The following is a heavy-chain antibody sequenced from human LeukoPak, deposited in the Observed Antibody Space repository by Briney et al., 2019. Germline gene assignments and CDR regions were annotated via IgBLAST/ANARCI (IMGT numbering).Heavy chain of an antibody. CDR2: IYYSGST. CDR3: ASGSRIAAAGQKGYYFDY. CDR1: RGSVSSYY. V-gene: IGHV4-59*02. Sequence: SETLSLTCTVSRGSVSSYYWSWIRQPPGKGLEWNGYIYYSGSTNYNPSLKSRVTISVDTSKNQFSLKLSSVTAADTAVYYCASGSRIAAAGQKGYYFDYWGQGTLVTVSS. D-gene: IGHD6-13*01. J-gene: IGHJ4*02.